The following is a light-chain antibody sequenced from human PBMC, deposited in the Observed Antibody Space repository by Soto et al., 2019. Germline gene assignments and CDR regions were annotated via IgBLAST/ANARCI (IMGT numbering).Light chain of an antibody. CDR1: QSVSSSY. J-gene: IGKJ4*01. Sequence: EIVLTQSPGTLSLSPGERATLSCRASQSVSSSYLAWYQQKPGQAPRLLIYGASSRATGIPDRFSGSGSGTDFTLTISRLQPEDFAVYYCPQYGNSQGFGGGPKVDIK. CDR2: GAS. V-gene: IGKV3-20*01. CDR3: PQYGNSQG.